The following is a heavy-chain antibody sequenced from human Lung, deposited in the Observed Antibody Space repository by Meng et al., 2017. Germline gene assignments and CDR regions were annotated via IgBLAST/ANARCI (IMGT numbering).Heavy chain of an antibody. Sequence: SETLSLTCTVSGGSISGYYWSWIRQPAGKGLEWIGRIYDNGNTNYKPSFKSRVTMSVDTSKNQISLKLNSVTAADTAMYYCASDQGYSASWFAPWGPGNQV. V-gene: IGHV4-4*07. CDR3: ASDQGYSASWFAP. CDR2: IYDNGNT. J-gene: IGHJ5*02. D-gene: IGHD5-18*01. CDR1: GGSISGYY.